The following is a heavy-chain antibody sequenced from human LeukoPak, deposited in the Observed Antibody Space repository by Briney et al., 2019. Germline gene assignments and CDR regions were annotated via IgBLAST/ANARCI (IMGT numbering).Heavy chain of an antibody. CDR1: GGSFSGYY. CDR3: ARDSSGWYYFDY. J-gene: IGHJ4*02. Sequence: SETLSLTCAVYGGSFSGYYWSWIRQPPGKGLEWIGEINHSGSTNYNPSLKSRVTISVDTSKNQFSLKLSSVTAADTAVYYCARDSSGWYYFDYWGQGTLVTVSS. V-gene: IGHV4-34*01. CDR2: INHSGST. D-gene: IGHD6-19*01.